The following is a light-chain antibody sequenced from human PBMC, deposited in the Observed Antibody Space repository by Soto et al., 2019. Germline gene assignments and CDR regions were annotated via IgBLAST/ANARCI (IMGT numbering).Light chain of an antibody. CDR2: EVT. V-gene: IGLV2-14*03. J-gene: IGLJ1*01. CDR3: SSNTSSSTVV. CDR1: SSDVGGYNF. Sequence: HSALTQPASVFGSPGQSITISCTGTSSDVGGYNFVSWYQQLPGKAPKLMIYEVTSRPSGVSNRFSGSKTGNTASLTISGLQPEDEAEYYCSSNTSSSTVVFGTGTKVTVL.